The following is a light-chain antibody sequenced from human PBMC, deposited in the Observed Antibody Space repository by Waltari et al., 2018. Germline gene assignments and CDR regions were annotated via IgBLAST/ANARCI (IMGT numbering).Light chain of an antibody. J-gene: IGKJ2*01. V-gene: IGKV1-5*03. CDR3: QLYNSYVMYT. CDR2: RAS. CDR1: QRISTW. Sequence: DLQMTQSPSTLSASVGDRVTITCRASQRISTWLAWYQQKPGKAPKLLISRASTLESGVPSRFAGSGSGTEFTLTISSLQPDDFGTYYCQLYNSYVMYTFGQGTKLDIK.